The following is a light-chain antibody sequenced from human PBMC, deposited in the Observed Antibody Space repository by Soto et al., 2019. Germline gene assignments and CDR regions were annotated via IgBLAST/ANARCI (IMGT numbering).Light chain of an antibody. CDR2: DAS. CDR1: QSISTW. CDR3: QRYNTYAWT. Sequence: DIQMTQSPSTLSASVGARVTITCRASQSISTWLAWYQQKPGKAPKVLIYDASRLESGAPSRFRGSGSGTEFTLPISRLQPVDFATYYVQRYNTYAWTVGQGTKGEIK. V-gene: IGKV1-5*01. J-gene: IGKJ1*01.